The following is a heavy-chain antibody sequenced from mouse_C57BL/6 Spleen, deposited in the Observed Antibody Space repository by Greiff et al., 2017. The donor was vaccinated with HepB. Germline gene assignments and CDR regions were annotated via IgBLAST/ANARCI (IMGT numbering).Heavy chain of an antibody. V-gene: IGHV5-4*01. CDR3: ASDGYLAY. CDR1: GFTFSSYA. CDR2: ISDGGSYT. D-gene: IGHD2-2*01. Sequence: DVHLVESGGGLVKPGGSLKLSCAASGFTFSSYAMSWVRQTPEKRLEWVATISDGGSYTYYPDNVKGRFTISRDNAKNNLYLQMSHLKSEDTAMYYCASDGYLAYWGQGTLVTVSA. J-gene: IGHJ3*01.